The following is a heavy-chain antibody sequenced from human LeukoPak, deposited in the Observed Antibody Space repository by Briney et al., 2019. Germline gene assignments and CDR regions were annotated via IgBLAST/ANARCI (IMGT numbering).Heavy chain of an antibody. D-gene: IGHD2-2*01. Sequence: ASVKVSCKASGYTFTSYGISWVRQAPGQGLEWMGWISAYNSNTNYAQKLQGRVTMTTDTSTSTAYMELRSLRSDDTAVYYCARDSDCSSTSCYGAFDIWGQGTMVTVSS. V-gene: IGHV1-18*01. CDR3: ARDSDCSSTSCYGAFDI. CDR1: GYTFTSYG. J-gene: IGHJ3*02. CDR2: ISAYNSNT.